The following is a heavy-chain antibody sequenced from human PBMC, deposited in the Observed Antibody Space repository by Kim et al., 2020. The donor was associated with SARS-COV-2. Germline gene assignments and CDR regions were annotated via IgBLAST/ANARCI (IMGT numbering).Heavy chain of an antibody. CDR2: IFNTGSI. Sequence: GGSLRLSCAASGFSVSNSYMSWVRQAPGKGLEWFSIIFNTGSIYYSDSVKGRFTISRDNSKNTLLLQMNRLRAEDTAMYYCARWGYGGSWGQGTLVTVSS. D-gene: IGHD3-16*01. V-gene: IGHV3-53*01. CDR3: ARWGYGGS. J-gene: IGHJ5*02. CDR1: GFSVSNSY.